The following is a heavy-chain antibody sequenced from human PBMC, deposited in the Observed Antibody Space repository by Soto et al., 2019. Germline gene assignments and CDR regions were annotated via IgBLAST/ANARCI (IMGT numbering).Heavy chain of an antibody. J-gene: IGHJ3*02. CDR1: GGTFSSYA. V-gene: IGHV1-69*13. Sequence: ASVKVSCKASGGTFSSYAISWVRQAPGQGLEWMGGIIPIFGTANYAQKFQGRVTITADESTSTAYMELSSLRSEDTAVYYCARGRDIVVVVAAIDAFDIWGQGTMVTVSS. CDR2: IIPIFGTA. CDR3: ARGRDIVVVVAAIDAFDI. D-gene: IGHD2-15*01.